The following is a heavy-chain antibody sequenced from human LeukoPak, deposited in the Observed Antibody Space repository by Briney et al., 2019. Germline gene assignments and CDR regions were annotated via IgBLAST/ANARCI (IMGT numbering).Heavy chain of an antibody. J-gene: IGHJ5*02. CDR3: ARDLYYDSSGYYLGYWFDP. D-gene: IGHD3-22*01. CDR2: IYYSGST. V-gene: IGHV4-39*07. Sequence: SETLSPTCTVSGGSISSSSYYWGWIRQPPGKGLEWIGSIYYSGSTYYNPSLKSRVTISVDTSKNQFSLKLSSVTAADTAVYYCARDLYYDSSGYYLGYWFDPWGQGTLVTVSS. CDR1: GGSISSSSYY.